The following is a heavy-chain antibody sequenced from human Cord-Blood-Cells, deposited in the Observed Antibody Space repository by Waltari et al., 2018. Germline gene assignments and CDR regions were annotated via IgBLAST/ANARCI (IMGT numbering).Heavy chain of an antibody. CDR1: GYTFTSYA. CDR2: INTGNGNT. Sequence: QVQLVQSGAAVKKPGASVKVSCKASGYTFTSYAMHWVRQAPGQRLEWMGWINTGNGNTKSSQKFQGRVTITRDTSASTAYMALSSLRSEDTAVYYCARAKSGSYLYFPHWGQGTLVTVSS. J-gene: IGHJ1*01. CDR3: ARAKSGSYLYFPH. V-gene: IGHV1-3*04. D-gene: IGHD1-26*01.